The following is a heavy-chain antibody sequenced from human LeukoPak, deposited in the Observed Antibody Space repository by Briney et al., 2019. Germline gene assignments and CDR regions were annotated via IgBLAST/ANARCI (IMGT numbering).Heavy chain of an antibody. CDR2: IYYSGST. CDR1: GGSLSSGGYY. CDR3: ARSGRRDCSSTSCYVLSGGFDY. J-gene: IGHJ4*02. Sequence: PSETLSLTCTVSGGSLSSGGYYWSWVRQHPGKGLEWIGYIYYSGSTYYNPSLKSRVTISVDTSKNQFSLKLSSVTAADTAVYYCARSGRRDCSSTSCYVLSGGFDYWGQGTLVTVSS. V-gene: IGHV4-31*03. D-gene: IGHD2-2*01.